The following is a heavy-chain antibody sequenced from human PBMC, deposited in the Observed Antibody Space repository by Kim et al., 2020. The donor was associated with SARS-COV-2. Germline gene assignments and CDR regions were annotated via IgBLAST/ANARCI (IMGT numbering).Heavy chain of an antibody. CDR3: ARLAKSAERYFDL. Sequence: SETLSLTCSVSGGFVSNSGYFWAWIRQPPGRGLEWIGMIYYSGSTFYSPSLKGRVTISVDLSWNHFSLTLRSATAADMGVYYCARLAKSAERYFDLWGRGTLVTVSS. J-gene: IGHJ2*01. V-gene: IGHV4-39*02. CDR1: GGFVSNSGYF. CDR2: IYYSGST.